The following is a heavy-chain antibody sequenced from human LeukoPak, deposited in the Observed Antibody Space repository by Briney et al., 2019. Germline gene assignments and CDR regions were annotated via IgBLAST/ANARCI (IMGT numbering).Heavy chain of an antibody. D-gene: IGHD6-19*01. CDR3: ARESSGWYLNYFYYYLDV. J-gene: IGHJ6*03. CDR1: GGSISSGSYY. CDR2: IYTSGST. V-gene: IGHV4-61*02. Sequence: SETLSLTCTVSGGSISSGSYYWSWIRQPAVQGLEWIGRIYTSGSTNYNPSLKSRVTMSVDTSKNHLSLRLSSVTAADTAVYYCARESSGWYLNYFYYYLDVWGKGTTVTISS.